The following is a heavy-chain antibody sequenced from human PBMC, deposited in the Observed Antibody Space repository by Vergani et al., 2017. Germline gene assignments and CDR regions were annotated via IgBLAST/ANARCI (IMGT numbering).Heavy chain of an antibody. V-gene: IGHV3-11*04. CDR3: ARGARLSQYYYGSGSNKGGYYYGMDV. Sequence: QVQLVESGGGLVKPGGSLRLSCAASGFTFSDYYMSWIRQAPGKGLEWVSYISSSGSTIYYADSVKGRFTISRDNAKNSLYLQMNSLRAEDTAVYYCARGARLSQYYYGSGSNKGGYYYGMDVWGQGTTVTVSS. J-gene: IGHJ6*02. CDR2: ISSSGSTI. D-gene: IGHD3-10*01. CDR1: GFTFSDYY.